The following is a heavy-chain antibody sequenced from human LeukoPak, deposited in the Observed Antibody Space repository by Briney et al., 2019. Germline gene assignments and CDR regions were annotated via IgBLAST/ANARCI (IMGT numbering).Heavy chain of an antibody. CDR3: ARSKLSNYPYYMDV. J-gene: IGHJ6*03. D-gene: IGHD4-11*01. Sequence: ASVKVSCKASGYTFTSYDINWVRQATGQGLEWMGWMNPNSGNTGYAQKFQGRVTITRNTSISTAYMELSSLRSEDTAVYYCARSKLSNYPYYMDVWGKGTTATVSS. CDR2: MNPNSGNT. CDR1: GYTFTSYD. V-gene: IGHV1-8*01.